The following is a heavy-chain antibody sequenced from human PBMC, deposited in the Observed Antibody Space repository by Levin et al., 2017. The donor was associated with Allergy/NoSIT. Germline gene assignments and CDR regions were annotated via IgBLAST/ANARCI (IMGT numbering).Heavy chain of an antibody. CDR2: IYYSGST. Sequence: SETLSLTCTVSGGYISGGGYHWTWIRQHPEKGLEWIGYIYYSGSTFYNPSLKSRLMISVDTSKNQFSLNVSSVTAADTAVYYCAREDGSTFDFWGQGALVTVAS. CDR3: AREDGSTFDF. D-gene: IGHD2-2*03. V-gene: IGHV4-31*03. CDR1: GGYISGGGYH. J-gene: IGHJ4*02.